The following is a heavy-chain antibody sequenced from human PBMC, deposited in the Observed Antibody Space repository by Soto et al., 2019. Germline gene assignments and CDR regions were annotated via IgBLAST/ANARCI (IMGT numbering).Heavy chain of an antibody. V-gene: IGHV3-30*18. CDR1: GFTFSSYG. CDR2: ISYDGSNK. Sequence: QVQLVESGGGVVQPGRSLRLSCAASGFTFSSYGMHWVRQAPGQGLEWVAVISYDGSNKYYADSVKGRFTISRDNSKNTLYLQMNSLRAEDTAVYYCAKIKVRGIGSYYYGMDVWGQGTTVTVSS. J-gene: IGHJ6*02. CDR3: AKIKVRGIGSYYYGMDV. D-gene: IGHD3-10*01.